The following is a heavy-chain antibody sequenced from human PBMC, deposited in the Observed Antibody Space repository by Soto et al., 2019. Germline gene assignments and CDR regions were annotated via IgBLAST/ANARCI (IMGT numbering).Heavy chain of an antibody. Sequence: GGPLSASCGASEFPFSTYPMSWVRQPPGNGLELVSAISGSGGRTYYADSVKGRFTISRDNSKNPLYLQMRSLRAEDTAVYYCAKETFGVVIIPYYFDYWGQGTLVTVSS. CDR1: EFPFSTYP. D-gene: IGHD3-3*01. J-gene: IGHJ4*02. V-gene: IGHV3-23*01. CDR2: ISGSGGRT. CDR3: AKETFGVVIIPYYFDY.